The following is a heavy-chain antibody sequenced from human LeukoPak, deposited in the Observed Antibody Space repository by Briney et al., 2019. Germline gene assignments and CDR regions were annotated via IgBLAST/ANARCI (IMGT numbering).Heavy chain of an antibody. Sequence: GRSLRLSCAASGFXFSSYSIHWVRQAPGKGLEWVAVISYDGSIKYYADSVEGRFTISRDNSKNTLLLQLNSLKAEDTAVYYCARDLGRSGIGVVIYWYFDLWGRGTLVTVSS. CDR2: ISYDGSIK. J-gene: IGHJ2*01. CDR1: GFXFSSYS. CDR3: ARDLGRSGIGVVIYWYFDL. D-gene: IGHD3-22*01. V-gene: IGHV3-30-3*01.